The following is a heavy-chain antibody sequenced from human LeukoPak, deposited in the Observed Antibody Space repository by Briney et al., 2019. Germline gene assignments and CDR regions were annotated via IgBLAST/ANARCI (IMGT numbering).Heavy chain of an antibody. CDR2: IYSGGGT. Sequence: GGSLRLSCAASGFTVSSNYMSWVRQAPGKGLEWVSVIYSGGGTYYADSVKGRFTISRDNSKNTLYLQMNSLRAEDTAVYYCAREYSGSYDFDYWGQGTLVTVSS. CDR1: GFTVSSNY. CDR3: AREYSGSYDFDY. V-gene: IGHV3-53*01. J-gene: IGHJ4*02. D-gene: IGHD1-26*01.